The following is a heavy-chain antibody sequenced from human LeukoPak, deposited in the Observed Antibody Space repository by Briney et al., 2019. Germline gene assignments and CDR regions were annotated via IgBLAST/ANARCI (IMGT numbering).Heavy chain of an antibody. D-gene: IGHD6-6*01. CDR3: ARSGIATQAQLLWYHP. CDR1: GYSFTSYW. CDR2: IYPGDSDT. Sequence: GESLKISCKGSGYSFTSYWIGWVRQMPGKGLEWMGIIYPGDSDTRYSPSFQGQVTISADKSISTAYLQWSSLKASDTAMYYCARSGIATQAQLLWYHPWGQGTLVTVSS. V-gene: IGHV5-51*01. J-gene: IGHJ5*02.